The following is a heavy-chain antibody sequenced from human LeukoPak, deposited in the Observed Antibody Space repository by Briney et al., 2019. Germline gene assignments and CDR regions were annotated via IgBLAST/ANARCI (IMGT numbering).Heavy chain of an antibody. CDR2: ISSSGSYI. CDR3: ARASSGSKGYYFDY. Sequence: GGSLRLSCAASGFTFSSYSMNWVRQAPGKGLEWVSSISSSGSYIYYADSVKGRFTISRDNAKNSLYLQMNSLRAEDTAVYYCARASSGSKGYYFDYWGQGTLVTVSS. J-gene: IGHJ4*02. CDR1: GFTFSSYS. D-gene: IGHD6-19*01. V-gene: IGHV3-21*01.